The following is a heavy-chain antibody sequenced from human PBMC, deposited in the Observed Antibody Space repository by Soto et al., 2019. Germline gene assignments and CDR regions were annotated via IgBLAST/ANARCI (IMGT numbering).Heavy chain of an antibody. CDR3: ASVVHGSGGSCWIDS. J-gene: IGHJ4*02. V-gene: IGHV4-30-4*01. CDR2: IYSNGRT. CDR1: GDAMTSNIYY. D-gene: IGHD2-15*01. Sequence: QVQLQESGPGLVKPSQTLSLSCNVAGDAMTSNIYYWTWMRQPPGKGLEWIGYIYSNGRTYFTPSHKVRGPLSLVTAKAQFSLKLPLGTARAMAVYFCASVVHGSGGSCWIDSWGQGTLVTVSS.